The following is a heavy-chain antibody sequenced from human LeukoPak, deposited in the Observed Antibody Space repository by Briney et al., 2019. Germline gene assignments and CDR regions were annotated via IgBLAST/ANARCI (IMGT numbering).Heavy chain of an antibody. Sequence: SVKVSCKASGGTFSSYAISWVRQAPGQGLEWMGRIIPILGIANYAQKFQGRVTITADKTTSTAYMELSSLRSEDTAVYYCARAGWFDPWGQGTLVTVSS. CDR3: ARAGWFDP. J-gene: IGHJ5*02. CDR2: IIPILGIA. CDR1: GGTFSSYA. V-gene: IGHV1-69*04.